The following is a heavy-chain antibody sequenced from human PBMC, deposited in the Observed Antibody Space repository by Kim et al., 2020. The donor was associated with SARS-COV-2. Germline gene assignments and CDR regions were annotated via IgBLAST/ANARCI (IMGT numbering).Heavy chain of an antibody. CDR3: ARGPNYSPFDY. D-gene: IGHD4-4*01. CDR2: T. J-gene: IGHJ4*02. Sequence: THHTESGKARSTIARDNEKSSLYMQMNSLRAEDTAVYYCARGPNYSPFDYWGQGTLVTVSS. V-gene: IGHV3-11*06.